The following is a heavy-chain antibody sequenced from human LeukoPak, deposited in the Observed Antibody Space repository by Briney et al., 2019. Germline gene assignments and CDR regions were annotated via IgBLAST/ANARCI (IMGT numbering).Heavy chain of an antibody. D-gene: IGHD3-22*01. Sequence: PSETLSLTCAVYGGSFSGYYWSWIRQPPGKGLEWIGEMNHSGSTNYNPSLKSRVTISVDTSKNQFPLKLSSVTAADTAVYYCARRKYDYYDRFRRNYYFDYWGQGTLVTVSS. CDR2: MNHSGST. CDR1: GGSFSGYY. J-gene: IGHJ4*02. V-gene: IGHV4-34*01. CDR3: ARRKYDYYDRFRRNYYFDY.